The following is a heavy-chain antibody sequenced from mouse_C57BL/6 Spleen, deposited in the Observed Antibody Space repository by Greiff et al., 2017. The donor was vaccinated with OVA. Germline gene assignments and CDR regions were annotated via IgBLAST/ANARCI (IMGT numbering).Heavy chain of an antibody. CDR2: IYPRSGNT. J-gene: IGHJ4*01. V-gene: IGHV1-81*01. CDR3: ARGAYDYDVDYAMDY. Sequence: VQLQESGAELARPGASVKLSCKASGYTFTSYGISWVKQRTGQGLEWIGAIYPRSGNTYYNAKFKGKATLTADKSSSTAYLELRSLTSEDSAVYFCARGAYDYDVDYAMDYWGQGTSVTVSS. CDR1: GYTFTSYG. D-gene: IGHD2-4*01.